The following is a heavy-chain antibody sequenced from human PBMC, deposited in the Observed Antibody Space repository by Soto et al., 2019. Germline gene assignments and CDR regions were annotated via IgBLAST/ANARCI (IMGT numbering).Heavy chain of an antibody. CDR3: TRAPYYDHFDY. V-gene: IGHV4-34*01. CDR2: INHSGST. CDR1: GGSFSGYY. J-gene: IGHJ4*02. Sequence: TSETLSLTCAVYGGSFSGYYWNWIRQPPGKGLEWIGEINHSGSTNYNPSLKSRVTISVDTSKNQFSLKLSSVTAADTAVYYCTRAPYYDHFDYWGQGTLVTVSS. D-gene: IGHD3-22*01.